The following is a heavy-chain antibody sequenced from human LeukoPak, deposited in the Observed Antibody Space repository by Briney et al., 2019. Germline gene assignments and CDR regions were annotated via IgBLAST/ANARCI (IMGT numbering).Heavy chain of an antibody. D-gene: IGHD3-10*01. V-gene: IGHV4-59*01. CDR1: GASISSYY. CDR2: IYYSGST. Sequence: SETLSLTCAVSGASISSYYWSWIRQPPGKGLEWIGYIYYSGSTNYNPSLKSRVTISVDTSKNQFSLKLSSVTAADTAVYYCARMHAGDFDYWGQGTLVTVSS. J-gene: IGHJ4*02. CDR3: ARMHAGDFDY.